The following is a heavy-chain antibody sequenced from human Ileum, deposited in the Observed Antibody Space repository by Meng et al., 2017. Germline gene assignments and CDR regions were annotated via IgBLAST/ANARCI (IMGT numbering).Heavy chain of an antibody. D-gene: IGHD1-26*01. CDR3: ARGFVGASSG. CDR1: GFIFNSQC. CDR2: IKEDGSET. J-gene: IGHJ1*01. V-gene: IGHV3-7*04. Sequence: GGSLRLSCAASGFIFNSQCMTWVRQAPGKGLEWVASIKEDGSETYYVDSVKGRFTISRDNAKQSLYLQMNRLSAEDTAVYYCARGFVGASSGWGQGTLVTVSS.